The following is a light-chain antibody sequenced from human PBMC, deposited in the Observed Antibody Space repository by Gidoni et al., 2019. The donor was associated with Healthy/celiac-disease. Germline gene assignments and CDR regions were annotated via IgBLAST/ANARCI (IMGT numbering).Light chain of an antibody. CDR1: QSVSSY. CDR2: DAS. Sequence: EIVLTQSPATLSLSPGERATLSCRDSQSVSSYLAWYQQKPGQAPRLLIYDASNRATGIPARFSGSGSGTDFTLTISSLEPEDFAVYYCQQRGNWPLTFGGGTKVEIK. CDR3: QQRGNWPLT. V-gene: IGKV3-11*01. J-gene: IGKJ4*01.